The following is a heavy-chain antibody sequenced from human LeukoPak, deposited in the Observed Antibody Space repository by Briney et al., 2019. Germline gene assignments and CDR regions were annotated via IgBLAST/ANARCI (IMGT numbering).Heavy chain of an antibody. CDR3: ARDYPPGLGEIYYYYGMDV. J-gene: IGHJ6*02. Sequence: PGGSLRLSCAASGFTFRSYAMSWVRQAPAKGLERVSGISSSGDITYYADSVKGRFTISRGNSKNTLYLQMNSLRAEDTAVYYCARDYPPGLGEIYYYYGMDVWGQGTTVTVSS. CDR2: ISSSGDIT. D-gene: IGHD1-26*01. CDR1: GFTFRSYA. V-gene: IGHV3-23*01.